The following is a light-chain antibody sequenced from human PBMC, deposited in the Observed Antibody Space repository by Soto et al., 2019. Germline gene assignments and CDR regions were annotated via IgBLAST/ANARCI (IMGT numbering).Light chain of an antibody. V-gene: IGKV3-20*01. Sequence: EIVLTQSPGSLSLSPGERATLSCRASQSVSNNYLAWYQQKPGQAPRLLIYGASSRATGIPDRFSSSGSGTDFTLTISRLEPEDFAVYYCQQYRSSPGLLTFGPGTKVDIK. CDR1: QSVSNNY. CDR2: GAS. CDR3: QQYRSSPGLLT. J-gene: IGKJ3*01.